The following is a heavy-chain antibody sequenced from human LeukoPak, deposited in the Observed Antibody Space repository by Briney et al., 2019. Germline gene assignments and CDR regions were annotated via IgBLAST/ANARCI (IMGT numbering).Heavy chain of an antibody. CDR2: IYHSGST. CDR1: GGSISSSNW. J-gene: IGHJ4*02. Sequence: SETLSLTCAVSGGSISSSNWWSWVRQPPGKGLEWIGEIYHSGSTNYNPSLKSRVTISVDKSKNQFSLKLSSVTAADTAVYYCARALTPILTGYLWVYFDYWGQGTLVTVSS. V-gene: IGHV4-4*02. CDR3: ARALTPILTGYLWVYFDY. D-gene: IGHD3-9*01.